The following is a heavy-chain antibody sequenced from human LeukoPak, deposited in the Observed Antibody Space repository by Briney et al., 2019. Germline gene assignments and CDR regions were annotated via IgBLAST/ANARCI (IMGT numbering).Heavy chain of an antibody. J-gene: IGHJ3*01. CDR2: IYNSANT. Sequence: PSETQSLTCSLCGNSMRRCYWSWTRQPPGKGLEWIGNIYNSANTNYNPSLQSRVTMSVDTSKSHFSLQLTSVSAADTALYYCARRFYSWSEGNGEYYDHDALDFWGQGTLVTVSS. CDR1: GNSMRRCY. CDR3: ARRFYSWSEGNGEYYDHDALDF. V-gene: IGHV4-59*08. D-gene: IGHD2-8*01.